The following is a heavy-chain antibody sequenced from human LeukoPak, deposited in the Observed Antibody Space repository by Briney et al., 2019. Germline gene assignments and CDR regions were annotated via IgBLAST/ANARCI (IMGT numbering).Heavy chain of an antibody. V-gene: IGHV1-2*02. CDR3: ARGFNLDS. CDR1: GYTFTAYY. J-gene: IGHJ5*01. Sequence: ASVKVSCKASGYTFTAYYISWVRQAPGQGLEWMAWINPNTGDTNYAQKFQGRVTMTRDTPISTAYMELSSLRSDDTAVYYCARGFNLDSWGQGALVTVSS. CDR2: INPNTGDT.